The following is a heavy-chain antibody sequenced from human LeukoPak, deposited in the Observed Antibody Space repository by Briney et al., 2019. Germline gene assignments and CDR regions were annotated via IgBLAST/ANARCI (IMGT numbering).Heavy chain of an antibody. Sequence: SETLSLTCTVSGGSISSYYWSWICQPPGKGLEWIGEINHSGSTNYNPSLKSRVTISVDTSKNQFSLKLSSVTAADTAVYYCARGHVVAATSFDYWGQGTLVTVSS. V-gene: IGHV4-34*01. CDR2: INHSGST. J-gene: IGHJ4*02. CDR1: GGSISSYY. D-gene: IGHD2-15*01. CDR3: ARGHVVAATSFDY.